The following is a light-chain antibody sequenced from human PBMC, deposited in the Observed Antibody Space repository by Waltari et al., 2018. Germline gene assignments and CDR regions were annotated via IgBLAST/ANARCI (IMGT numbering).Light chain of an antibody. J-gene: IGLJ2*01. CDR2: EDK. CDR3: QTWDGTTAV. CDR1: TLGHKF. Sequence: SYEVTQPPSASVSPGQPASILCSGATLGHKFASWYQQKPGQSPVVVIYEDKKRPSGLSERFSGSNSGNTATLTISGTQAVDEADYYCQTWDGTTAVFGGGTKLIVL. V-gene: IGLV3-1*01.